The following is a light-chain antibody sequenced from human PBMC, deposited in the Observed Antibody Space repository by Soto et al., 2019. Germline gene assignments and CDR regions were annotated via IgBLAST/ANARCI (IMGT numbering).Light chain of an antibody. CDR3: SSYTSSSTL. Sequence: LTQPASVSGSPGQSITISCTGTSSDVGSYNYVSWYQQHPGKAPKLMIYEVSDRPSGISSRFSGSKSGNTASLTISGLQTEDEADYYCSSYTSSSTLFGNGTKVTVL. CDR1: SSDVGSYNY. V-gene: IGLV2-14*01. J-gene: IGLJ1*01. CDR2: EVS.